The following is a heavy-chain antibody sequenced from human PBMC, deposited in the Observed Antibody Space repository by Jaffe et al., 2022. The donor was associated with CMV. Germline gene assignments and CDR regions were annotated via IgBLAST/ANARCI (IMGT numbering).Heavy chain of an antibody. CDR1: GFTFSNAW. Sequence: EVQLVESGGGLVKPGGSLRLSCAASGFTFSNAWMSWVRQAPGKGLEWVGRIKSKTDGGTTDYAAPVKGRFTISRDDSKNTLYLQMNSLKTEDTAVYYCTSPMIVVDIDYWGQGTLVTVSS. D-gene: IGHD3-22*01. CDR2: IKSKTDGGTT. J-gene: IGHJ4*02. CDR3: TSPMIVVDIDY. V-gene: IGHV3-15*01.